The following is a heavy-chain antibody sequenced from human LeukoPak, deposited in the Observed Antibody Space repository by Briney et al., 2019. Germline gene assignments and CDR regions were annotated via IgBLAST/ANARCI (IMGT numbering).Heavy chain of an antibody. CDR1: GYTFTSYG. Sequence: ASVKVSCKASGYTFTSYGISWVRQAPGQGLEWMGWISAYNGNTNCAQKLQGRVTMTTDTSTSTAYMELRSLRSDDTAVYYCARDLKMGYSSGRHSWGTGSSNDYWGQGTLVTVSS. V-gene: IGHV1-18*01. D-gene: IGHD6-19*01. CDR3: ARDLKMGYSSGRHSWGTGSSNDY. CDR2: ISAYNGNT. J-gene: IGHJ4*02.